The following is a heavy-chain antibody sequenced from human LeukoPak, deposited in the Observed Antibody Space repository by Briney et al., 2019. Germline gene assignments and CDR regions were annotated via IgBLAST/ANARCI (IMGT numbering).Heavy chain of an antibody. CDR3: ARESPILSGRGFGDLDY. J-gene: IGHJ4*02. CDR2: ISYDGSNK. Sequence: PGGSLRLSCAASGFSFSTYTMHWVRQAPGKGLEWVAVISYDGSNKYYADSVKGRFTISRDNSKNTLYLQMNSLRAEDTAVYYCARESPILSGRGFGDLDYWGQGTLVTVSS. CDR1: GFSFSTYT. V-gene: IGHV3-30-3*01. D-gene: IGHD2/OR15-2a*01.